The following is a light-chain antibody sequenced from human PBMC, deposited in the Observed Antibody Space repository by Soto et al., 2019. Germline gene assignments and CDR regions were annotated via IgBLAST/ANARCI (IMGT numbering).Light chain of an antibody. J-gene: IGKJ4*01. CDR2: DAS. CDR1: QNIGTS. Sequence: DIQMTQSPSTLSASVGDRVTITCRASQNIGTSLAWYQQTPGKAPKLLISDASTLESGVPSRFGGSGSGTEFTLSISSLQRDDVATYYCQQSSSTPRTFGGGTKVEIK. V-gene: IGKV1-5*01. CDR3: QQSSSTPRT.